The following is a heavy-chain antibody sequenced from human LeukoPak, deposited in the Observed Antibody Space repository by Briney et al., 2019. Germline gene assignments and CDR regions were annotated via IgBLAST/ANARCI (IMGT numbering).Heavy chain of an antibody. J-gene: IGHJ5*02. Sequence: ASVKVSCKASGYTFTSYYMHWVRQAPGQGLEWMGIINPSGGSTSYAQKFQGRVTMTRDMSTSTVYMELSSLRSEDTAVYYCAREVPPARWFDPWGQGTLVTVSS. V-gene: IGHV1-46*01. CDR2: INPSGGST. CDR3: AREVPPARWFDP. CDR1: GYTFTSYY.